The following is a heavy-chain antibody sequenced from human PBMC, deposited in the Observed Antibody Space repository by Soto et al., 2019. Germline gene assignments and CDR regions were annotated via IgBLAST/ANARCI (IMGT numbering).Heavy chain of an antibody. CDR1: GYTFRNFG. J-gene: IGHJ4*02. CDR2: INVYNGNT. Sequence: QVQLVQSGAEMKKPGASVKVSCKASGYTFRNFGISWVRQAPGQGLEWMGWINVYNGNTDYAQTVQGRVIMTTDTSTNTADMELRSLRSDDTAVYYCARAIAGGYGHTTLDYWGQGTPVTASS. V-gene: IGHV1-18*01. CDR3: ARAIAGGYGHTTLDY. D-gene: IGHD5-18*01.